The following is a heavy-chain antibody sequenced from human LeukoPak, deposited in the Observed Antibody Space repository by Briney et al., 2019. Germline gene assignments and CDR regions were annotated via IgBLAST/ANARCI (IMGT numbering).Heavy chain of an antibody. J-gene: IGHJ6*03. CDR2: MNPNSGNT. CDR1: GYTFTSYD. CDR3: ARGPSGCSSTSCYYYYYYMDV. D-gene: IGHD2-2*01. V-gene: IGHV1-8*01. Sequence: GASVKVSCKASGYTFTSYDIHWVRQATGQGLEWMGWMNPNSGNTGYAQKFQGRVTMTRNTSISTAYMELSSLRSEDTAVYYCARGPSGCSSTSCYYYYYYMDVWGKGTTVTVSS.